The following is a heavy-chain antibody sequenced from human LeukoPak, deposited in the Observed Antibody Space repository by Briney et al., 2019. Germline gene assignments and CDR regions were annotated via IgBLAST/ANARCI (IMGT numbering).Heavy chain of an antibody. V-gene: IGHV3-30-3*01. CDR1: GFTFSSYA. D-gene: IGHD3-22*01. CDR3: ARDLSYYYDSSGPGD. CDR2: ISYDGSNK. Sequence: GGSLRLSCAASGFTFSSYAMHWVRQAPGKGLEWLAVISYDGSNKYYADSVKGRLTISRDNSKNTLYLQMNSLRAEDTAVYYCARDLSYYYDSSGPGDWGQGTLVTVSS. J-gene: IGHJ4*02.